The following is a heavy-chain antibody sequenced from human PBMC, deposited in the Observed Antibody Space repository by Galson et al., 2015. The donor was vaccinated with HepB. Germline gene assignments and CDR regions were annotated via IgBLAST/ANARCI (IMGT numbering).Heavy chain of an antibody. D-gene: IGHD6-25*01. Sequence: SLRLSCAASGFSFSSYGMHWVRQAPGKGLEWVAVIWHDGSNKYYADSVKGRFTISRDNSKNTLYLQMNSLRAEDTAVYYCARLLAAINPIHSDYYYMAVWCKRATFSVS. CDR3: ARLLAAINPIHSDYYYMAV. J-gene: IGHJ6*03. CDR1: GFSFSSYG. CDR2: IWHDGSNK. V-gene: IGHV3-33*01.